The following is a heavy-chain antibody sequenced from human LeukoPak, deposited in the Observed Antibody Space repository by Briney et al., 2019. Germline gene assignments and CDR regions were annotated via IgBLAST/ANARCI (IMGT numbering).Heavy chain of an antibody. V-gene: IGHV1-2*02. CDR3: ARANFLYCSSTTCLFDY. CDR1: GYTFIDYY. Sequence: APVKVSCKASGYTFIDYYMHWVRQAPGQGFEWMGWINPNDGDTNYAQKFQGRVTMTRDTSISTAHMEVSRLRSDDTAVYYCARANFLYCSSTTCLFDYWGQGTLVTVSS. D-gene: IGHD2-2*01. CDR2: INPNDGDT. J-gene: IGHJ4*02.